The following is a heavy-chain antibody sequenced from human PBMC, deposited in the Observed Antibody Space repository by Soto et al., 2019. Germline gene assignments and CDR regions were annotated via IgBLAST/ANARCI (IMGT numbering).Heavy chain of an antibody. J-gene: IGHJ4*02. CDR3: ATPPSKTTWEPFDN. V-gene: IGHV1-3*01. CDR1: GYTFVNYR. D-gene: IGHD7-27*01. Sequence: ASVKVSCKASGYTFVNYRIHWVRQAPGQRPEWMGWINPANADTQYSQNFQGRVTITRAKSATTAYLEMSGLRSEETAWYYCATPPSKTTWEPFDNWGKGTLVTVSP. CDR2: INPANADT.